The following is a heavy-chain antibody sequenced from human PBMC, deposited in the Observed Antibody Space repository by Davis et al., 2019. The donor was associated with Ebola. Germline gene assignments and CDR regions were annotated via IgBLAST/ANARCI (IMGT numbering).Heavy chain of an antibody. J-gene: IGHJ6*03. CDR2: IYYSGST. CDR3: ARGVLDYYYYYMDV. CDR1: GGSISSYY. V-gene: IGHV4-59*01. D-gene: IGHD4/OR15-4a*01. Sequence: SESLSLTCTVFGGSISSYYWSWIRQPPGKGLEWIGYIYYSGSTNYNPSLKSRVTISVDTSKNQFSLKLSSVTAADTAVYYCARGVLDYYYYYMDVWGQGTTVTVSS.